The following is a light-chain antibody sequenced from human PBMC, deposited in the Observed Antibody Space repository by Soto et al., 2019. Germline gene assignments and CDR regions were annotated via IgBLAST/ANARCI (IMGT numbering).Light chain of an antibody. CDR2: RAS. CDR3: LQDYSYPYT. Sequence: DIQMTQSPSTLSASVGDRVTITCRASQSISSWLAWYQQKPGKAPKLLIYRASTLESGVPPNFSGSGSGTEFTLTISSLQPDDFATYYCLQDYSYPYTFGQGTRLEIK. CDR1: QSISSW. J-gene: IGKJ5*01. V-gene: IGKV1-5*03.